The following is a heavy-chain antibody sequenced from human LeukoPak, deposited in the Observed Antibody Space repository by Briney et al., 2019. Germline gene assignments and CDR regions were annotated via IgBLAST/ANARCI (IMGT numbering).Heavy chain of an antibody. Sequence: PGGSLRLSCAASGFTFSSYAMSWVRQAPGQGLEWVSTIGRNGDNSLYARSVKGRFTISRDNSKKMLYLQMNNLRAEDTAVYYCAKDRRDYGDYAFDHWGQGTLVSVSS. CDR2: IGRNGDNS. CDR1: GFTFSSYA. V-gene: IGHV3-23*01. J-gene: IGHJ4*02. CDR3: AKDRRDYGDYAFDH. D-gene: IGHD4-17*01.